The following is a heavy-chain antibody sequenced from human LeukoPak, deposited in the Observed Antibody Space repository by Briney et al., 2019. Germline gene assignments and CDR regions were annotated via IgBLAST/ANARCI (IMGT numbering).Heavy chain of an antibody. D-gene: IGHD2-2*02. V-gene: IGHV3-9*01. CDR2: ISWNSGSI. CDR1: GFTFDDYA. J-gene: IGHJ6*02. CDR3: AKGRYCSSTSCYTRGYGMDV. Sequence: PGRSLRLSCAASGFTFDDYAMHWVRQAPGKGLEWVSGISWNSGSIGYADSVKGRFTISRDNAKNSLYLQMNSLRAEDTALYYCAKGRYCSSTSCYTRGYGMDVWGQGTTVTVSS.